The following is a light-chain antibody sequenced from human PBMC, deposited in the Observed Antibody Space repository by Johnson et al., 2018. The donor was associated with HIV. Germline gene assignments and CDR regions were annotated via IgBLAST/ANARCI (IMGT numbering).Light chain of an antibody. Sequence: QSVLTQPPSVSAAPGQKVTISCSGSSSNIGNSYVSWYQQLPGTAPKLLIYDNNKRPSEIPDRFSGSKSGTSATLGITGLQTGDETDYYCGSWDSSLSDFVFGHGNKVTVL. J-gene: IGLJ1*01. V-gene: IGLV1-51*01. CDR3: GSWDSSLSDFV. CDR2: DNN. CDR1: SSNIGNSY.